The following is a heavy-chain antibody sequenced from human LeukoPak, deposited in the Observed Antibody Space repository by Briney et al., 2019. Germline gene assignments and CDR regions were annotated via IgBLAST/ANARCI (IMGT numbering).Heavy chain of an antibody. D-gene: IGHD6-13*01. Sequence: PSETLSLTCTVSGGSISSYYWSWIRQPAGKGLEWIGRIYTSGSTNYNPSLKSRVTMSVDTSKNQFSLQLSSVTAADTAVYYCARDSGIAAASYFDYWGQGTLVTVSS. CDR2: IYTSGST. CDR3: ARDSGIAAASYFDY. V-gene: IGHV4-4*07. J-gene: IGHJ4*02. CDR1: GGSISSYY.